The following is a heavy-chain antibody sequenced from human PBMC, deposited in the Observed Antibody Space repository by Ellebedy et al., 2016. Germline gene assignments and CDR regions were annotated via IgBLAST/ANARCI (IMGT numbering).Heavy chain of an antibody. D-gene: IGHD1-26*01. J-gene: IGHJ4*02. CDR3: GASAIGNIFDY. CDR2: IRQKSRGYST. CDR1: GFTFSTYW. V-gene: IGHV3-72*01. Sequence: GESLKISCAASGFTFSTYWMHWVRQAPGKGLEWVGRIRQKSRGYSTEYAASVKGRFTISREDSKNSLYLQMDSLKTEDTAVYYCGASAIGNIFDYWGQGALVAVSS.